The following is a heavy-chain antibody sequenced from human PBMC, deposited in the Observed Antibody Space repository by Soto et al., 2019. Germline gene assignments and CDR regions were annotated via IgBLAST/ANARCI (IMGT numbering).Heavy chain of an antibody. J-gene: IGHJ4*02. V-gene: IGHV4-31*03. CDR1: GCSIISGGYY. Sequence: PXETRSLTCTVAGCSIISGGYYWSWIRQHPGKGLEWIGYIYYSGSTYYNPSLKSRVTISVDTSKNQFSLKLSSVTAADTAVYYCARDDSSGYLGAFDYWGQGTLVTVSA. CDR3: ARDDSSGYLGAFDY. CDR2: IYYSGST. D-gene: IGHD3-22*01.